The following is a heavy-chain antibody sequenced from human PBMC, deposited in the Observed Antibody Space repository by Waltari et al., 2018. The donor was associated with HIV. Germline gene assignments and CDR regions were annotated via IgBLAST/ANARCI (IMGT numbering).Heavy chain of an antibody. J-gene: IGHJ4*02. CDR2: INPNSGGT. D-gene: IGHD6-6*01. Sequence: QVQLVQSGAEVKKPGASVKVSCKASGYTFTGYYLPWVRQAPGQGLEWMGWINPNSGGTNYVQKFQGRVTMTRDTSISTAYMELSRLRSDDTAVYYCATALYSSSSAGSIDYWGQGTLVTVSS. CDR3: ATALYSSSSAGSIDY. V-gene: IGHV1-2*02. CDR1: GYTFTGYY.